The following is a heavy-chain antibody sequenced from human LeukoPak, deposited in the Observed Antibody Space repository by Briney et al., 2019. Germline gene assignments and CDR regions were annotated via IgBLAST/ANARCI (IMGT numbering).Heavy chain of an antibody. V-gene: IGHV3-21*01. CDR1: GFTFSSYS. J-gene: IGHJ4*02. D-gene: IGHD2-8*01. CDR2: ISSSSSYI. Sequence: GGSLRLSCAASGFTFSSYSMNWVRQAPGKGLEWVSSISSSSSYIYYADSVKGRFTISRDNARNSLYLQMNSLRAEDTAVYYCARGLMVYAMWPSVFDYWGQGTLVTVSS. CDR3: ARGLMVYAMWPSVFDY.